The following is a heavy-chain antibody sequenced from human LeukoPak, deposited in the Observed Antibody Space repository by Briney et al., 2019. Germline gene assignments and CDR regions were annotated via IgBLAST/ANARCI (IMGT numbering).Heavy chain of an antibody. J-gene: IGHJ4*02. Sequence: GGSLRLSCAASGFTFSSYAVSWVRQAPGKGLEWVSAISGSGGGTYYADSVKGRFTVSRDNSKNTVYLQMNSLSTEDTAVYYCAKTPPGYGSGRTPGGPVDYRGQGPLVTVSS. CDR1: GFTFSSYA. D-gene: IGHD6-19*01. V-gene: IGHV3-23*01. CDR2: ISGSGGGT. CDR3: AKTPPGYGSGRTPGGPVDY.